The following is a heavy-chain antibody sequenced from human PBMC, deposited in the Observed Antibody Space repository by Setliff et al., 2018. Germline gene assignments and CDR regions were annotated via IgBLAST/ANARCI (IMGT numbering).Heavy chain of an antibody. V-gene: IGHV3-30*18. CDR2: ISYDGFKI. CDR3: AKDYSMAITVGYFQH. J-gene: IGHJ1*01. CDR1: GFTLRNSG. Sequence: PGGSLRLSCAASGFTLRNSGMHWVRQAPGRGLEWVTFISYDGFKIYYAESVKGRFTISRDNSKNTLYLEMNSLRAEDTAVYYCAKDYSMAITVGYFQHWGHGTLVTVSS. D-gene: IGHD1-20*01.